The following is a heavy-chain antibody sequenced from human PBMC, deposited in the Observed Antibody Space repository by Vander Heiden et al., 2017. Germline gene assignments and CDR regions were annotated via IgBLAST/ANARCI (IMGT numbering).Heavy chain of an antibody. J-gene: IGHJ4*02. CDR2: IYYSGST. CDR1: GGSISSSRYY. CDR3: ARRGDGYSYGVWYFDY. Sequence: LQLQESGPGLVMPSATLSLPCTVSGGSISSSRYYWGWIRQPPGKGLEWIGSIYYSGSTYYDPSLKSRVTISVDTSKNQFSLKLSSVTAADTAVYYCARRGDGYSYGVWYFDYWGQGTLVTVSS. D-gene: IGHD5-18*01. V-gene: IGHV4-39*01.